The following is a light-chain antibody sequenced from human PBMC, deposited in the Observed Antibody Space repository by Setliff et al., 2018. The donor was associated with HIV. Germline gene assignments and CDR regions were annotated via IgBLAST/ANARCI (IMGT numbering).Light chain of an antibody. J-gene: IGLJ1*01. CDR2: GNN. Sequence: QSVLTQPPSVSGTPGQRVTISCTGSSSNFGAGYDVHWYQQLPGTAPKLLISGNNNRPSGVPDRFSGSKSGTSASLAITGLQAGDEADYYCQSYDSSLSAYVFGTGTRSPS. CDR3: QSYDSSLSAYV. V-gene: IGLV1-40*01. CDR1: SSNFGAGYD.